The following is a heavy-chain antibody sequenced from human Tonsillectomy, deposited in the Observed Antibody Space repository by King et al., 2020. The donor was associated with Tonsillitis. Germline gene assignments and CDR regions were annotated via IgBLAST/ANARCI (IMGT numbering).Heavy chain of an antibody. Sequence: VQLVESGGGVVQPGRSLRLSCAASGFTFSSYGMHWVRQAPGKGLEWVAVISYDGSNKYYADSVKGRFTISRDNSKNTLYLQMNSLRAEDTAVYYCAKAPQGSYGSGRDWYFDLWGRGTLVTVSS. D-gene: IGHD3-10*01. CDR1: GFTFSSYG. V-gene: IGHV3-30*18. CDR2: ISYDGSNK. CDR3: AKAPQGSYGSGRDWYFDL. J-gene: IGHJ2*01.